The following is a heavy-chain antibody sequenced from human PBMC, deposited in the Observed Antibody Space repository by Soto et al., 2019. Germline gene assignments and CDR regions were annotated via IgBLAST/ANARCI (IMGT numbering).Heavy chain of an antibody. CDR2: ILPILDVA. Sequence: QVHLVQSGAEVKKPGSSVKISCRASGGSFSSNSLKWVRQAPGQGLEWMGRILPILDVANYAQKFQGRVTITADKSTSSAYMELNNLRSEDTAVYYCASGFNTRLEYWGQGTLVIVSS. D-gene: IGHD1-26*01. J-gene: IGHJ4*02. CDR3: ASGFNTRLEY. V-gene: IGHV1-69*02. CDR1: GGSFSSNS.